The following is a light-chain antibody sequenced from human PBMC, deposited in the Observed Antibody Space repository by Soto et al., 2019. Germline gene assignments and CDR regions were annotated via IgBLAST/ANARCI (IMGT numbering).Light chain of an antibody. J-gene: IGKJ1*01. CDR3: QQYGSSPRT. V-gene: IGKV3-20*01. CDR1: QSVSSSY. CDR2: GAS. Sequence: EIVLTQSPDTLSLSPGERATLSCRASQSVSSSYLAWYQQKPGQAPRLLIYGASSRATGIPDRFSGSGSGKDFTLTISRLEPEDFAVYYCQQYGSSPRTFGQGTKVEIK.